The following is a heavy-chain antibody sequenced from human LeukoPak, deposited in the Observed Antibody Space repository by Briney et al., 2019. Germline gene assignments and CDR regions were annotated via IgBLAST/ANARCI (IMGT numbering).Heavy chain of an antibody. CDR1: GGSFSGYY. V-gene: IGHV4-34*01. D-gene: IGHD1-26*01. CDR2: INHSGST. Sequence: PSETLSLTCAVYGGSFSGYYWSWIRQPPGKGLEWIGEINHSGSTNYNPSLKSRVTISVDTSKNQFSLKLSSVTAADTAVYYCARRPWGYWGQGTLVTVSS. J-gene: IGHJ4*02. CDR3: ARRPWGY.